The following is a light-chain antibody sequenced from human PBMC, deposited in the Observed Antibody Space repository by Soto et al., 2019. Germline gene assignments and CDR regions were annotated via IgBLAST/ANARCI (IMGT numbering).Light chain of an antibody. Sequence: QSALTQPASVSGSPGQSITISCTGTSSDVGTYNLVSWYQHHPGKAPKLMIYDVSNRPSGVSNRFSGSKSGNSASLTISGLQAEDEADYYCSSYTSSSTPLIFGGGTKLTVL. CDR1: SSDVGTYNL. CDR2: DVS. V-gene: IGLV2-14*02. J-gene: IGLJ2*01. CDR3: SSYTSSSTPLI.